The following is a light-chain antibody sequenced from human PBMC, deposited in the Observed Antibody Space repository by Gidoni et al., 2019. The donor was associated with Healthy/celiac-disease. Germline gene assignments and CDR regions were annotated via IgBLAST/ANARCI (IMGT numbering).Light chain of an antibody. J-gene: IGKJ5*01. CDR3: QQYNNWTPPIT. CDR2: GAS. Sequence: EIVMTQSPATLSVSPGERATLACRASQSVSSNLAWYQQKPGQAPRLLIYGASTRAPGIPARFSGSGSGTEFTLTISSLQSEDFAVYYCQQYNNWTPPITFXQXTRLEIK. CDR1: QSVSSN. V-gene: IGKV3-15*01.